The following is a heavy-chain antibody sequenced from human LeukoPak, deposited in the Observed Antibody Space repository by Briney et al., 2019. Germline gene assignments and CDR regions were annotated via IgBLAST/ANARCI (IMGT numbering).Heavy chain of an antibody. CDR1: GGSISSYY. Sequence: SETLSLTCTVSGGSISSYYWSWIRQPPGKGLEWIGYIYYSGSTNYNPSLKSRVTISVDTSKNQFSLKLSSVTAADTAVYYCARDPGCNWNSRWVDAFDIWGQGTMVTVSS. D-gene: IGHD1-7*01. J-gene: IGHJ3*02. V-gene: IGHV4-59*01. CDR2: IYYSGST. CDR3: ARDPGCNWNSRWVDAFDI.